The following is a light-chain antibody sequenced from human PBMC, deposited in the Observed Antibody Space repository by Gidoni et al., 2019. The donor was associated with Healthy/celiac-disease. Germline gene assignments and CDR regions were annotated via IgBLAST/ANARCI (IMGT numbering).Light chain of an antibody. J-gene: IGKJ2*01. V-gene: IGKV1-5*03. CDR3: QQYNSYPRT. Sequence: IQMTQSPSSLSASVGYRVTITCRASLSISSWLAWYQQKPGKAPKLLIYKASSLESGVPSRFSGSGSGTEFTLTISSLQPDDFATYYCQQYNSYPRTFGQGTKLEIK. CDR2: KAS. CDR1: LSISSW.